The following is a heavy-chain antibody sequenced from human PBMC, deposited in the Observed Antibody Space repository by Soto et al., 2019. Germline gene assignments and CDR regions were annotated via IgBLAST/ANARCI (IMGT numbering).Heavy chain of an antibody. J-gene: IGHJ6*02. CDR3: AKDFSGCSSGWPRNYYGMDV. Sequence: EVQLLESGGGLVQPGGSLRLSCAASGFTFSSYAMSWVRQAPGKGLEWVSAISGSGGSTYYADSVKGRFTISRDNSKNTLYLQMNSLRAEDTAVYYCAKDFSGCSSGWPRNYYGMDVWGQGTTVTVSS. CDR1: GFTFSSYA. V-gene: IGHV3-23*01. CDR2: ISGSGGST. D-gene: IGHD6-19*01.